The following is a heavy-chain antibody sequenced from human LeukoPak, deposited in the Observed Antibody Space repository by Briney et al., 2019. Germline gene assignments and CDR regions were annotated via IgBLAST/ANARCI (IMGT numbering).Heavy chain of an antibody. V-gene: IGHV3-48*01. Sequence: PGGSLRLSCVDSGFTFSTYSINWVRQSPGKGLEWVSYISRDSSTIYYAHSVKGRFTISRDNSKNTLYLQMNTLRADDTAVYYCARDESFDYWGQGTLVTVSS. CDR2: ISRDSSTI. CDR1: GFTFSTYS. CDR3: ARDESFDY. J-gene: IGHJ4*02.